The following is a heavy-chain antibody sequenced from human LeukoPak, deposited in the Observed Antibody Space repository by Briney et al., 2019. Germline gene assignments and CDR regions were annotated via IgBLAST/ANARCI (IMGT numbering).Heavy chain of an antibody. CDR2: ISWHGSTT. V-gene: IGHV3-43*01. CDR1: GFTFDDYT. CDR3: AKDIGDSVGYNYFDS. D-gene: IGHD3-22*01. J-gene: IGHJ4*02. Sequence: GGSLRLSCAASGFTFDDYTMHWVRQAPGKGLEWVSLISWHGSTTKYADSVNGRCTIFSENLKNSLSLQMNSRGPEDTALYYCAKDIGDSVGYNYFDSWGQGTLVTVSS.